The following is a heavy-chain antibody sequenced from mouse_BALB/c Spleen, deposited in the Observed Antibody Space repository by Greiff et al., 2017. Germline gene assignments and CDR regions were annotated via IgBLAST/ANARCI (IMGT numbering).Heavy chain of an antibody. V-gene: IGHV1-67*01. Sequence: QVQLQQSGPELVRPGVSVKISCKGSSYTFTDYAMHWVKQSHAKSLEWIGVISTYYGNTNYNQKFKGKATMTVDKSSSTAYMELARLTSEDSAVYYCARGYYGSSSYYAMDYWGQGTSVTVSS. CDR1: SYTFTDYA. D-gene: IGHD1-1*01. J-gene: IGHJ4*01. CDR3: ARGYYGSSSYYAMDY. CDR2: ISTYYGNT.